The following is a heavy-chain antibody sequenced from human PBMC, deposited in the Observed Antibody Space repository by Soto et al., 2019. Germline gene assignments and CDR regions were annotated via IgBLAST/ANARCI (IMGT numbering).Heavy chain of an antibody. J-gene: IGHJ4*02. V-gene: IGHV4-31*03. CDR1: GGSISSGGYY. CDR2: IYYSGST. CDR3: ARAGSGYYFDY. Sequence: QVQLQESGPGLVKPSQTLSLTCTVSGGSISSGGYYWSWIRQYPGKGLEWIGYIYYSGSTYYNPSLKSRLTISVDTSKNQFSLELSSVTAADTAVYYCARAGSGYYFDYWGQGALVTVSS. D-gene: IGHD7-27*01.